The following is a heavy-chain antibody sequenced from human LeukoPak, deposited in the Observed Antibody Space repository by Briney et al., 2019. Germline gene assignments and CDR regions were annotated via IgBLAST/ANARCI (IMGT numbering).Heavy chain of an antibody. D-gene: IGHD3-10*01. Sequence: SETLSLTCSVSGGSISSSSYCWGWIRQPPGKGLEWIASVHYSGSTYYNPSLKSRVTISIDTSKNQFSLKLSSVTAADTAVYFCARQLYVSGSYYAPMDVWGKGTTVTISS. CDR2: VHYSGST. V-gene: IGHV4-39*01. CDR3: ARQLYVSGSYYAPMDV. CDR1: GGSISSSSYC. J-gene: IGHJ6*03.